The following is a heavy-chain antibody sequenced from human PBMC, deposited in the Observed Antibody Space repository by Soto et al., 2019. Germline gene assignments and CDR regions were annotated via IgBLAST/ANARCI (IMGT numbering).Heavy chain of an antibody. Sequence: QVQLQESGPGLVKPSETLSLTCNVSGGSISSSYWNWIRQTPGKGLEWIGYIHYTGSTNYNPSLKSRVTISIDTSKNQFSLNPNSVTAADTAVYYCARQGGGDHRREFDYWGQGTLVTVSS. V-gene: IGHV4-59*08. CDR2: IHYTGST. J-gene: IGHJ4*02. D-gene: IGHD4-17*01. CDR1: GGSISSSY. CDR3: ARQGGGDHRREFDY.